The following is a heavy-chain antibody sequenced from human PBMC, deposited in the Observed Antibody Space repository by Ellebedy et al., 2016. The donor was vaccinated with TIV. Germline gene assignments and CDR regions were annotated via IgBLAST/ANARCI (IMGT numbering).Heavy chain of an antibody. D-gene: IGHD5-18*01. CDR3: ASGFSYGLLDY. Sequence: MPGGSLRLSCSVSGGSISSYYWSWIRQPPGKGLEWIGNIYYSGSTNYNPSLKSRVTISVDTSKNQFSLKLSPVTAADTAVFYCASGFSYGLLDYWGQGTLVAVSS. V-gene: IGHV4-59*01. CDR2: IYYSGST. J-gene: IGHJ4*02. CDR1: GGSISSYY.